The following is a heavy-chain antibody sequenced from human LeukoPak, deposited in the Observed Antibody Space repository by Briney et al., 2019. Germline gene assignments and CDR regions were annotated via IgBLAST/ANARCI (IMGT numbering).Heavy chain of an antibody. J-gene: IGHJ4*02. Sequence: SETLSLTCTVSGGSLSSYYWSWLRQPPGKGRAWIGYIYYSGSTNYNPSLKSRVTISVDTSKNQFSLKLSSVTAADTAVYYCARVGYYYDSRALDYWGQGTLVTVSS. D-gene: IGHD3-22*01. CDR1: GGSLSSYY. V-gene: IGHV4-59*01. CDR3: ARVGYYYDSRALDY. CDR2: IYYSGST.